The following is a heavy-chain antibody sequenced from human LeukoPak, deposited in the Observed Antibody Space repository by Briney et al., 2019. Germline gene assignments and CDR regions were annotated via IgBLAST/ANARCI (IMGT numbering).Heavy chain of an antibody. Sequence: GGSLRLSCAVSGFTFSSYGMSWVRQAPGKGLEWVSGISGSGGNTYYADSVKGRFTISRDNSKNTLYLQMNSLRAEDTAVYYCARDLPLEKYYGSGTYSYYFDSWGQGALVTVSS. CDR1: GFTFSSYG. CDR3: ARDLPLEKYYGSGTYSYYFDS. J-gene: IGHJ4*02. V-gene: IGHV3-23*01. CDR2: ISGSGGNT. D-gene: IGHD3-10*01.